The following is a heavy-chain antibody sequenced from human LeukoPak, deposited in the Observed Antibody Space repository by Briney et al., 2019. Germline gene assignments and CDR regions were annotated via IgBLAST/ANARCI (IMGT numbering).Heavy chain of an antibody. V-gene: IGHV4-39*01. Sequence: GSLRLSCAASGFTFSSYAMSWIRQPPGKGLEWIGSIYYSGSTYYNPSLKSRVTISVDTSKNQFSLKLSSVTAADTAVYYCARHLDYDSSGYYYYFDYWGQGTLVTVSS. CDR1: GFTFSSYA. J-gene: IGHJ4*02. CDR3: ARHLDYDSSGYYYYFDY. D-gene: IGHD3-22*01. CDR2: IYYSGST.